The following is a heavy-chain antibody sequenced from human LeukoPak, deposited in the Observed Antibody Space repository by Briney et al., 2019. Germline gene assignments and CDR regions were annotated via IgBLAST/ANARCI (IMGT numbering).Heavy chain of an antibody. CDR3: AKERCTNAVCYFGSGMDV. CDR2: ISGSGGST. Sequence: GGSLRLSCAASGFTFSSYAMSWVRQAPGKGLEWVAGISGSGGSTYYADPVKGRFTISRDNSKNTLYLQMNSLGAEDTAVYYCAKERCTNAVCYFGSGMDVWGQGTTVTVSS. J-gene: IGHJ6*02. D-gene: IGHD2-8*01. V-gene: IGHV3-23*01. CDR1: GFTFSSYA.